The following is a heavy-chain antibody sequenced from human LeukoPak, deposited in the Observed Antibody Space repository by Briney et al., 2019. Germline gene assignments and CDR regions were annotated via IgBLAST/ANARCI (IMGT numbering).Heavy chain of an antibody. Sequence: GRSLRLSCAASGFTFSSYAMHWVRQAPGKGLEWVAVISYDGSNKYYADSVKGRFTISRDNSKNTLYLQMNSLRAEDTAVYYCARDLEPDYYYYGMDVWDQGTTVTVSS. V-gene: IGHV3-30-3*01. D-gene: IGHD1-1*01. J-gene: IGHJ6*02. CDR3: ARDLEPDYYYYGMDV. CDR1: GFTFSSYA. CDR2: ISYDGSNK.